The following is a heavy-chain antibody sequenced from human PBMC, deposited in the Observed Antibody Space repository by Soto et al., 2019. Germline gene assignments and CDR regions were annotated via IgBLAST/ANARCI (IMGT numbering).Heavy chain of an antibody. J-gene: IGHJ4*02. Sequence: GGSLRLSCAASGFTFSSYGMHWVRQAPGKGLEWVAVIWYDGSNKYYADSVKGRFTISRDNSKNTLYLQMNSLRAEDTAVYYCARGVNSGDYGDYGGIDYWGQGTLVTVSS. CDR2: IWYDGSNK. CDR3: ARGVNSGDYGDYGGIDY. CDR1: GFTFSSYG. D-gene: IGHD4-17*01. V-gene: IGHV3-33*01.